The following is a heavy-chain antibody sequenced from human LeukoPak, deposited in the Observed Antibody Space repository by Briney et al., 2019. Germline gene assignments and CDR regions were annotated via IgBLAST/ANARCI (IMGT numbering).Heavy chain of an antibody. V-gene: IGHV3-33*01. CDR3: ARARNNYDSSGYSALDY. J-gene: IGHJ4*02. CDR2: IWYDGSNE. Sequence: PGGSLRLSCAASSGLMFSSHGMHLVRQAPGKGLEWVAVIWYDGSNEYYADSAKGRFTISRDNSKNTLYLQMNSLRAEDTAVYYCARARNNYDSSGYSALDYWGQGTLVTVSS. D-gene: IGHD3-22*01. CDR1: GLMFSSHG.